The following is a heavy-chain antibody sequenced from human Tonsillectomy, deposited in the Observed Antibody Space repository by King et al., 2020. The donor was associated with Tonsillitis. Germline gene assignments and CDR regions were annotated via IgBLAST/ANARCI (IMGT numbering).Heavy chain of an antibody. Sequence: VQLVESGGGLVQPGESLIISCAASGFTFSSYSMDWVRQAPGKGLEWISYISDNSGDIYYADSVKGRFTISRDNAKNSLFLQMNSLRDEDTAVYYCARDRKGFHDSGDSYGYSDSWGQGTLVTVSS. CDR1: GFTFSSYS. D-gene: IGHD5-18*01. V-gene: IGHV3-48*02. CDR3: ARDRKGFHDSGDSYGYSDS. CDR2: ISDNSGDI. J-gene: IGHJ4*02.